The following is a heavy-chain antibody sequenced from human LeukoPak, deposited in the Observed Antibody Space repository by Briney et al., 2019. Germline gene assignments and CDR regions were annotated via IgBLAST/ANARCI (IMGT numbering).Heavy chain of an antibody. D-gene: IGHD1-26*01. CDR3: ATVGATTAYAFDI. V-gene: IGHV1-69-2*01. CDR2: VDPEDGET. J-gene: IGHJ3*02. Sequence: ASVKVSCKVSGYTFTDYYMHWVQQAPGIGLEWMGLVDPEDGETIYAEKFQGRVTITADTSTDTAYMELSSLRSEDTAVYYCATVGATTAYAFDIWGQGTMVTVSS. CDR1: GYTFTDYY.